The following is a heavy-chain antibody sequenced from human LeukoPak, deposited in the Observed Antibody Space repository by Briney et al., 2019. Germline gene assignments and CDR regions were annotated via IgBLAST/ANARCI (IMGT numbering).Heavy chain of an antibody. CDR3: ARVVWDFGVVNRVDY. CDR2: ISAYNGNT. Sequence: ASVKVSFKASGYTFTSYGISWGRQGPGQGLEWMGWISAYNGNTNYAQKLQGRVTMTTDTSTSTAYMELRSLRSDDTAVYYCARVVWDFGVVNRVDYWGQGTLVTVSS. CDR1: GYTFTSYG. J-gene: IGHJ4*02. D-gene: IGHD3-3*01. V-gene: IGHV1-18*01.